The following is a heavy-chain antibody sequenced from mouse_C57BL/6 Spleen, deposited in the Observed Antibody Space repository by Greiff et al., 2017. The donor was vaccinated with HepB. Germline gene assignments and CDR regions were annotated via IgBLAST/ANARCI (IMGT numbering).Heavy chain of an antibody. J-gene: IGHJ3*01. CDR2: IRNKANNHAT. CDR1: GFTFSDAW. D-gene: IGHD2-3*01. V-gene: IGHV6-6*01. CDR3: TITKDGYYGFAY. Sequence: EVKLVESGGGLVQPGGSMKLSCAASGFTFSDAWMDWVRQSPEKGLEWVAEIRNKANNHATYYAESVKGRFTISRDDSKSSVYLQMNSLRAEDTGIYYCTITKDGYYGFAYWGQGTLVTVSA.